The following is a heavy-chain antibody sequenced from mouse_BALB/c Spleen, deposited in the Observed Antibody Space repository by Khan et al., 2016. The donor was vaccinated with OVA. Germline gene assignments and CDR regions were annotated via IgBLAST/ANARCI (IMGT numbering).Heavy chain of an antibody. J-gene: IGHJ3*01. V-gene: IGHV14-3*02. Sequence: VQLKESGAELVKPGASVKLSCTASGFNIKDTYMHWVKQRPDQGLEWIGRIDPASGNIKYDPKFQGKATITADTSSNTAYLQLSSLTAEDTAVYYCVSPNWVAYWGQGTLVTGSA. CDR1: GFNIKDTY. CDR3: VSPNWVAY. CDR2: IDPASGNI.